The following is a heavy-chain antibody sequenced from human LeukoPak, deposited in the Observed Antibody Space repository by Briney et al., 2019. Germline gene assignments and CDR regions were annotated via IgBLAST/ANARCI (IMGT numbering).Heavy chain of an antibody. J-gene: IGHJ4*01. V-gene: IGHV3-23*01. D-gene: IGHD2-8*01. CDR2: ITGRGVAT. Sequence: GGSLRLSCATSGFTFSSFALAWVRQTPEKGLEWVAAITGRGVATHYAASVKGRFTISRDNSKSTVYLQMNSLRAEDTAVYFCGSDPNGDYVGALGYWGRGTLVTVSS. CDR1: GFTFSSFA. CDR3: GSDPNGDYVGALGY.